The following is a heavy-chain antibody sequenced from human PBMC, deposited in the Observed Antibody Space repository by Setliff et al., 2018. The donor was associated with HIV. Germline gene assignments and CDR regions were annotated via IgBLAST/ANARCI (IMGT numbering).Heavy chain of an antibody. V-gene: IGHV4-34*01. D-gene: IGHD2-21*01. CDR1: GGSFSDFY. J-gene: IGHJ5*02. Sequence: PSETLSLTCAVFGGSFSDFYWSWIRQPPGKGLEWIGEISYSGSTVYNPSLKSRVTMSVDASKNLASLNLNSVTAADTAIYYCARGVARQVVIDRWFDPWGQGTPVTVSS. CDR3: ARGVARQVVIDRWFDP. CDR2: ISYSGST.